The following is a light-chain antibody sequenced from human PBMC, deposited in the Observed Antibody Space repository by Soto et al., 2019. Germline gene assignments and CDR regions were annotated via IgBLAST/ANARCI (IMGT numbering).Light chain of an antibody. CDR3: QRYNSVPPVT. Sequence: DIQMTQSPSSLSASVGDRVTITCRASQGISNYLAWYQQQPGKPPKLLMYAASTLQSGVPSRFSGSGSGTDFTLTISNLQPEDVATYYCQRYNSVPPVTFGPGTKVNL. CDR1: QGISNY. CDR2: AAS. J-gene: IGKJ3*01. V-gene: IGKV1-27*01.